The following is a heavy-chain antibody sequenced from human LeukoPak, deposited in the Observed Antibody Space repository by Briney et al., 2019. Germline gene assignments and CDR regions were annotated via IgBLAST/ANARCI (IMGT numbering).Heavy chain of an antibody. CDR2: IYSGGST. CDR3: ARYHYDSSGYPYYFDY. CDR1: GLIVSDNY. J-gene: IGHJ4*02. V-gene: IGHV3-53*01. Sequence: PGGSLRLSCAASGLIVSDNYMSWVRHAPGKGLEWVSVIYSGGSTYYADSVKGRFTISRDNSKNTLYLQMNSLRAEDTAVYYCARYHYDSSGYPYYFDYWGQGTLVTVSS. D-gene: IGHD3-22*01.